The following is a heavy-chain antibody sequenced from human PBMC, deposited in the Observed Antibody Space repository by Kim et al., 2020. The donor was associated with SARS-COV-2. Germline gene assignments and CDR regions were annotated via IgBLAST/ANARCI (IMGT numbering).Heavy chain of an antibody. CDR1: GFTFSSYG. Sequence: GGSLRLSCAASGFTFSSYGMHWVRQAPGKGLEWVAVIWYDGSNKYYADSVKGRFTISRDNSKNTLYLQMNSLRAEDTAVYYCAKDCGGDCYFSLDYWGQGTLVTVSS. V-gene: IGHV3-33*06. D-gene: IGHD2-21*02. J-gene: IGHJ4*02. CDR3: AKDCGGDCYFSLDY. CDR2: IWYDGSNK.